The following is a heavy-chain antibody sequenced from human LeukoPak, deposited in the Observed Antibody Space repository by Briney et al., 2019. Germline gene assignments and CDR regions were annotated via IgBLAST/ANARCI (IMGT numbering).Heavy chain of an antibody. J-gene: IGHJ4*02. Sequence: GGSLRLSCAASGFTFSSYGMHWVRQAPGKGLEWVAVISYDGSNKYYADSVKGRFTISGDNSKNTLYLQMNSLRAEDTAVYYCARTPHYWGQGTLVTVSS. CDR1: GFTFSSYG. V-gene: IGHV3-30*03. CDR2: ISYDGSNK. CDR3: ARTPHY.